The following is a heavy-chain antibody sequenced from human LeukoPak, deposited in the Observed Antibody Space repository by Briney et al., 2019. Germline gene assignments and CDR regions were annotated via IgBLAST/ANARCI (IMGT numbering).Heavy chain of an antibody. V-gene: IGHV4-61*05. D-gene: IGHD3-22*01. Sequence: SETLSLTCTVSGGSISSSSYYWGWIRQPPGKGLEWIGYIYYSGSTNYNPSLKSRVTISVDTSKNQFSLKLSSVTAADTAVYYCARVIREGYYDSSGGFDYWGQGTLVTVSS. CDR2: IYYSGST. CDR3: ARVIREGYYDSSGGFDY. CDR1: GGSISSSSYY. J-gene: IGHJ4*02.